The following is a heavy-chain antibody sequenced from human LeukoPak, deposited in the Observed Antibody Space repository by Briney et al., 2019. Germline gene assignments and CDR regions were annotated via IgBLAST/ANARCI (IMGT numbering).Heavy chain of an antibody. Sequence: PGGSLRLSCAASGFTFSSYAMHWVREAPGKGLEWVAVISHDGSTKYYADSVKCRFTISRDNSKNTLYLQMNGLRAEDTAVYYCASLVGDSGGYLDYWGQGTLVTVSS. J-gene: IGHJ4*02. CDR1: GFTFSSYA. V-gene: IGHV3-30-3*01. D-gene: IGHD3-22*01. CDR3: ASLVGDSGGYLDY. CDR2: ISHDGSTK.